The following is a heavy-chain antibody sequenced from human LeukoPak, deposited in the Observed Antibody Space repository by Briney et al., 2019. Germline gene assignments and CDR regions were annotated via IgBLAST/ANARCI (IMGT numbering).Heavy chain of an antibody. CDR1: GFTFSDYY. V-gene: IGHV3-7*01. Sequence: GGSLRLSCAASGFTFSDYYMSWVRQAPGKGLEWVGNIKPDGSETYYVDAVMGRFIISRDYAKNSVYLQMNSLRAEDTAVYYCIPSLGGQGILVTVSS. CDR2: IKPDGSET. J-gene: IGHJ4*02. CDR3: IPSL.